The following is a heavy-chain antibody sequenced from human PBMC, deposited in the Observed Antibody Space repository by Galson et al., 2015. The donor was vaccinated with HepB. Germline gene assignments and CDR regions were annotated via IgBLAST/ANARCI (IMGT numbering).Heavy chain of an antibody. CDR2: IYWDDDK. V-gene: IGHV2-5*02. CDR1: GFSLSTSGVG. D-gene: IGHD4-17*01. CDR3: AHSQRSAYGDGGAGPHYGMDV. Sequence: PALVKPTQTLTLTCTFSGFSLSTSGVGVGWIRQPPGKALEWLALIYWDDDKRYSPSLKSRLTITKDTSKSQVVLTMTNMDPVDTATYYCAHSQRSAYGDGGAGPHYGMDVWGQGTTVTVSS. J-gene: IGHJ6*02.